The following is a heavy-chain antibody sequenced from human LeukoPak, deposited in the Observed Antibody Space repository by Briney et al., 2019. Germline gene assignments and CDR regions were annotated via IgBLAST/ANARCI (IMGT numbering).Heavy chain of an antibody. J-gene: IGHJ6*03. D-gene: IGHD6-6*01. CDR1: GDSMSSHY. V-gene: IGHV4-39*01. CDR2: VYYSGST. CDR3: ARHYVGGQPSSWYYYYYMDV. Sequence: SETLSLTCTVSGDSMSSHYWGWFRQPPGTGLEWIGVVYYSGSTYYTPSLKSRVTISVDTSKNQFSLRLNSVTAADTAVYYCARHYVGGQPSSWYYYYYMDVWGKGTTVTVSS.